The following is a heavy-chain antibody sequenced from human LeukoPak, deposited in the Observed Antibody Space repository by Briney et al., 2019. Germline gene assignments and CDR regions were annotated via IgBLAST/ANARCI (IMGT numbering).Heavy chain of an antibody. D-gene: IGHD3-22*01. J-gene: IGHJ6*02. Sequence: GGSLRLSCAASGFTFDDYALHWVRQVPGKGLEWVSGITWNSGKRGYADSVKGRFTISRDNAKNSLYLQMNSLRVEDTALYYCAKESRQDYDSSGYGIYGMDGWGQGTTVTVSS. CDR2: ITWNSGKR. CDR1: GFTFDDYA. V-gene: IGHV3-9*01. CDR3: AKESRQDYDSSGYGIYGMDG.